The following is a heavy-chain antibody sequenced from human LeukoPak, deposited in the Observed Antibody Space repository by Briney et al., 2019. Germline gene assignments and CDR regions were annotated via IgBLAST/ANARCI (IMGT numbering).Heavy chain of an antibody. D-gene: IGHD1-26*01. V-gene: IGHV4-59*07. J-gene: IGHJ6*02. CDR3: ARVAGGNYYYYGMDV. Sequence: SDTLSLTCTVSGGSISSYYWSWIRQPSGKALECIGYIYYSGSTNYNPSLKSRVTISVDTSKNQFSLKLSSVTAADTAVYYCARVAGGNYYYYGMDVWGQGTTVTVSS. CDR2: IYYSGST. CDR1: GGSISSYY.